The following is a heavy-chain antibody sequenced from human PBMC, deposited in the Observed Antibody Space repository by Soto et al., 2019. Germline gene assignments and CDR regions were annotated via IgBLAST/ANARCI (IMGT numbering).Heavy chain of an antibody. V-gene: IGHV1-18*01. D-gene: IGHD2-2*02. CDR3: ARTYGNSYYSP. J-gene: IGHJ5*02. Sequence: ASVKVSCKASGYTFTSYGITWVRQAPGQGLEWMGWISTYNGNTNYAQNLQGRVTMTTDTFTNTAYMELRSLRSDDTAVYYCARTYGNSYYSPWGQGSLVTVSS. CDR2: ISTYNGNT. CDR1: GYTFTSYG.